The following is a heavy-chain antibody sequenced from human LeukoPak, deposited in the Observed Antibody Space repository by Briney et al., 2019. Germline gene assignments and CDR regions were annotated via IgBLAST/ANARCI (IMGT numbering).Heavy chain of an antibody. Sequence: SETLSLTCTVSGGSISSYYWSWIRQPPGKGLEWIGYIYYSGSTNYNPSLKSRVTISVDTSKKQFSLKLSSVTAADTAVYYCALSGYSGYDYRLDYWGQGTLVTVSS. D-gene: IGHD5-12*01. V-gene: IGHV4-59*12. J-gene: IGHJ4*02. CDR2: IYYSGST. CDR3: ALSGYSGYDYRLDY. CDR1: GGSISSYY.